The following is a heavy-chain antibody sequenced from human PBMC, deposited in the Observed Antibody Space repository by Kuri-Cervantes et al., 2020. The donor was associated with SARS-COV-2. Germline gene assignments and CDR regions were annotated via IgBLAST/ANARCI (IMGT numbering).Heavy chain of an antibody. D-gene: IGHD3-10*01. CDR2: ISYDGSNK. J-gene: IGHJ3*02. Sequence: GESLKISCAASGFTFSSYSMNWVRQAPGKGLEWVAVISYDGSNKYYADSVKGRFTISRDNSKNTLYLQMNSLRAEDTAVYYCAREGAGVDAFDIWGQGTMVTVSS. V-gene: IGHV3-30*03. CDR3: AREGAGVDAFDI. CDR1: GFTFSSYS.